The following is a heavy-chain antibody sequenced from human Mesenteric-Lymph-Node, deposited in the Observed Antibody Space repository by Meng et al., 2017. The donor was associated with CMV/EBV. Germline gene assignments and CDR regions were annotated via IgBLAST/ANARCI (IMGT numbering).Heavy chain of an antibody. CDR3: ARDLSSSLVYYGMDV. CDR1: GFSVIDNY. J-gene: IGHJ6*02. Sequence: GESLKISCAASGFSVIDNYMSWVRQAPGKGLEWVSLLYSCGSTYYADSVKGRFTISRDPSKNTLYLQMNSLRADDTAVYYCARDLSSSLVYYGMDVWGQGTTVTVSS. CDR2: LYSCGST. D-gene: IGHD6-6*01. V-gene: IGHV3-66*03.